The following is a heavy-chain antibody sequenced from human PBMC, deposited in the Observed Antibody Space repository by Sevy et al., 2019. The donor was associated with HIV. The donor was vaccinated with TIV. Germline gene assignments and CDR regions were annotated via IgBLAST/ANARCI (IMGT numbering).Heavy chain of an antibody. D-gene: IGHD4-17*01. CDR1: GFTFSSYA. Sequence: GGSLRLSCAASGFTFSSYAMSWVRQAPGKGLEWVSAISGSGGSTYYADSVKGRFTISRDNSKNTLYLQMNSLRAEDTAVYYWSKGNYGGNYFDYWGQGTLVTVSS. CDR2: ISGSGGST. CDR3: SKGNYGGNYFDY. V-gene: IGHV3-23*01. J-gene: IGHJ4*02.